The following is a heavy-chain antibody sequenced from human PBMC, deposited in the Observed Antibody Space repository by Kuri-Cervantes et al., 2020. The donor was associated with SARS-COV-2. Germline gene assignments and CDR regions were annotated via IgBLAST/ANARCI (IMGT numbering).Heavy chain of an antibody. CDR2: IKQDGSEK. D-gene: IGHD1-1*01. CDR3: ARDQAGTIDY. Sequence: GESLKISCAASGFTFSSYWMSWVRQAPGKGLEWVANIKQDGSEKYYVDSVKGRFTISKDNSKNTLYLQMNSLRAEDTAVYYCARDQAGTIDYWGQGTLVTVSS. J-gene: IGHJ4*02. CDR1: GFTFSSYW. V-gene: IGHV3-7*01.